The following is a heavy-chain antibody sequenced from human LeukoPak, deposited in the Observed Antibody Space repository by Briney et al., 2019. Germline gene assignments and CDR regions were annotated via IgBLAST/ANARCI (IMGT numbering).Heavy chain of an antibody. J-gene: IGHJ5*02. Sequence: SQTLSLTCSVSGDSIRSGDYYWTWIRQPPGKGLEWIGYVYHSGPTYYNPSLKSRVIISVDTSKNRFSLKLTSVTAADTAVYYCARAVAVSEKFDLWGQGTQVTVSS. V-gene: IGHV4-30-4*08. CDR1: GDSIRSGDYY. CDR3: ARAVAVSEKFDL. CDR2: VYHSGPT. D-gene: IGHD6-19*01.